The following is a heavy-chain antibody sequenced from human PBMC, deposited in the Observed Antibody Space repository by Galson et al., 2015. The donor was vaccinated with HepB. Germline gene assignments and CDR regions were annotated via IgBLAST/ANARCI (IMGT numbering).Heavy chain of an antibody. Sequence: SLRLSCAASGFTFSDYYMSWIRQAPGKGLEWVSYISSSGSTIYYADSVKGRFTISRDNAKNSLYLQMNSLRAEDTAVYYCARGNVAARPFHPNSWGQGTLVTVSS. D-gene: IGHD6-6*01. J-gene: IGHJ4*02. CDR1: GFTFSDYY. CDR3: ARGNVAARPFHPNS. V-gene: IGHV3-11*01. CDR2: ISSSGSTI.